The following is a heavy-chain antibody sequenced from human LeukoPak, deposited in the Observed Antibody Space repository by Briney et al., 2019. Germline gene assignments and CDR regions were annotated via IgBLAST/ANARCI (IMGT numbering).Heavy chain of an antibody. V-gene: IGHV4-4*07. CDR2: IYTSGST. CDR3: ARHATAVEKAAQNWFDP. Sequence: SETLSLTCTVSGGSISSYYWSWIRQPAGKGLEWIGRIYTSGSTNYNPSLKSRVTMSVDTSKNQFSLKLSSVTAADTAVYYCARHATAVEKAAQNWFDPWGQGTLVTVSS. J-gene: IGHJ5*02. CDR1: GGSISSYY.